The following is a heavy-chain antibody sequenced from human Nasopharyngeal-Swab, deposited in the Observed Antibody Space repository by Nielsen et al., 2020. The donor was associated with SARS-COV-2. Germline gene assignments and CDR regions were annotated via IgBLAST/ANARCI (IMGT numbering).Heavy chain of an antibody. CDR3: ARDQYGDYGDY. Sequence: WIRQPPGKGLEWVSVIYSGGSTYYADSVKGRFTISRDNSKNTLYLQMNSLRAEDTAVYYCARDQYGDYGDYWGQGTLVTSPQ. CDR2: IYSGGST. D-gene: IGHD4-17*01. J-gene: IGHJ4*02. V-gene: IGHV3-53*01.